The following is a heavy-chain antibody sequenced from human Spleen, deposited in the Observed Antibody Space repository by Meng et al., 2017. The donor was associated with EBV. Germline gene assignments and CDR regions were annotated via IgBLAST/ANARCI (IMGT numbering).Heavy chain of an antibody. CDR2: INHSGST. Sequence: QGQLQQGGAGLLKPSETLSLTCAVSGGSFSGFYWGWIRQPPGKGLEWIGEINHSGSTNYNPSLKSRVTISIDTSKNQFSLRLNSVTAADTAVYYCARGVQVAWRFDPWGQGTLVTVSS. CDR3: ARGVQVAWRFDP. J-gene: IGHJ5*02. D-gene: IGHD2-15*01. CDR1: GGSFSGFY. V-gene: IGHV4-34*01.